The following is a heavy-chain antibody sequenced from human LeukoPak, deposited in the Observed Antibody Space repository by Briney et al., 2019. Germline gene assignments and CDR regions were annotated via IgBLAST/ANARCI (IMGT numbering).Heavy chain of an antibody. CDR3: AKDLPYGSGSYYG. J-gene: IGHJ4*02. Sequence: GGTLRLSCAASGFTFSNYAMIWVRQAPGKGLEWVSGISVSGANTYYADSVKGRFTISRDNSKNTLYLQMNSLRAEDTAVYYCAKDLPYGSGSYYGWGQGTLVTVSS. CDR1: GFTFSNYA. V-gene: IGHV3-23*01. CDR2: ISVSGANT. D-gene: IGHD3-10*01.